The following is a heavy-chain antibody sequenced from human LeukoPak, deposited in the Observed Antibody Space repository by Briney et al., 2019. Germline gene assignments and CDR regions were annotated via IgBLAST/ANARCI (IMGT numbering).Heavy chain of an antibody. Sequence: SETLSLTCAVSGYSISSGYYWGWIRQPPGKGLEWIGSIYHSGSTYYNPSLKSRVTISVDTSKNQFSLKLSSVTAADTAVYYCARHEGYSSRWFDPWGQGTLVTVSS. CDR2: IYHSGST. D-gene: IGHD6-13*01. J-gene: IGHJ5*02. V-gene: IGHV4-38-2*01. CDR1: GYSISSGYY. CDR3: ARHEGYSSRWFDP.